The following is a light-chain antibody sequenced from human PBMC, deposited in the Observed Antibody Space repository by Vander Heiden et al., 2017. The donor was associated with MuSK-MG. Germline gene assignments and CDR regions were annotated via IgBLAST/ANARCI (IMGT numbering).Light chain of an antibody. CDR2: AAS. CDR1: QGISNY. Sequence: DIQMTQSPSSLSASVGDRVTITCRASQGISNYLAWNQQKPGKVPKLLIYAASTLQSGVPSRFSGSGSGTDFTLTISSLQPEDVATYYCQKYNSPPPWTFGQGTKVEIK. V-gene: IGKV1-27*01. CDR3: QKYNSPPPWT. J-gene: IGKJ1*01.